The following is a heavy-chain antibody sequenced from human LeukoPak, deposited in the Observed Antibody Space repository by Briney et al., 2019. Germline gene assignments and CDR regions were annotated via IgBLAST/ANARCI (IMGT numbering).Heavy chain of an antibody. D-gene: IGHD6-13*01. Sequence: GGSLRLSCAASGFPFSSYALSWVRQPPGKGLDWVSAISGSGGSTYNADSVKGRFTISRDNSKNTLYLQMTSLRAEDTAVYYYAKDERVAAAAWGQGTLVTVSS. V-gene: IGHV3-23*01. CDR1: GFPFSSYA. CDR2: ISGSGGST. J-gene: IGHJ5*02. CDR3: AKDERVAAAA.